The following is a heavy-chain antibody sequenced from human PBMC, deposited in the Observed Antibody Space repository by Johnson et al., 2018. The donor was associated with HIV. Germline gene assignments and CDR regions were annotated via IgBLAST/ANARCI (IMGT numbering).Heavy chain of an antibody. Sequence: QVQLVESGGGVVQPGRSLRLSCAVSGFTFSSYGMHWVRQAPGKGLEWVAVTSYDGSSKFYADSVKGRFAISRDNSKNTLYLQMNSLRAEDTAVYYCARGIGSSWPLDAFDIWGQGTMVTVSS. J-gene: IGHJ3*02. CDR2: TSYDGSSK. D-gene: IGHD6-13*01. CDR1: GFTFSSYG. V-gene: IGHV3-30*03. CDR3: ARGIGSSWPLDAFDI.